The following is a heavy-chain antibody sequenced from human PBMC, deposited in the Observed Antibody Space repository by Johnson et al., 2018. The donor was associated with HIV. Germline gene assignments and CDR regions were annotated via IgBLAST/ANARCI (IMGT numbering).Heavy chain of an antibody. CDR2: ISSSCSTI. Sequence: QVQLVESGGSLVKPGGSLSLSCAASGFTFSDYYMSWIRQAPGKGLEWVSYISSSCSTIYYADSVKGRFTISRDNAKNSLYLQMNSLSAEDTAVYYCARAHPRADDAFDIWGQGTMVTVSS. V-gene: IGHV3-11*04. CDR3: ARAHPRADDAFDI. J-gene: IGHJ3*02. CDR1: GFTFSDYY.